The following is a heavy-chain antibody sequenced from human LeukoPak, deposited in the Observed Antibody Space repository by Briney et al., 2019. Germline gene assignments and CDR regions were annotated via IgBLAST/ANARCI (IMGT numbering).Heavy chain of an antibody. CDR2: INPNSGGT. Sequence: ASVKVSCKASGYTFSGYYMHWVRQAPGQGLEGMGWINPNSGGTNYAQKFQGRVTMTRDTSISTAYMELSRLRSDDTAVYYCARVSLYDSSGYYDLQLFDYWGQGTLVTVSS. CDR1: GYTFSGYY. J-gene: IGHJ4*02. V-gene: IGHV1-2*02. CDR3: ARVSLYDSSGYYDLQLFDY. D-gene: IGHD3-22*01.